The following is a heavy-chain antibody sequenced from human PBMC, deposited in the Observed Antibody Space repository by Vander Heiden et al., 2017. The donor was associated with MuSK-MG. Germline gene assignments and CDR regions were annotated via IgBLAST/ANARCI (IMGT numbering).Heavy chain of an antibody. J-gene: IGHJ4*02. D-gene: IGHD6-19*01. Sequence: EVQLLESGGGLVQPGGSLRLSCAASGFTFSSYAMSWVPQAPGKGRGWFSAISGGGGRTYYADSGKGRFTISRDNSKNTLYLKMNSLGAEDTAVYYCAKDPAGAVAYWGQGTLVTVSS. V-gene: IGHV3-23*01. CDR2: ISGGGGRT. CDR1: GFTFSSYA. CDR3: AKDPAGAVAY.